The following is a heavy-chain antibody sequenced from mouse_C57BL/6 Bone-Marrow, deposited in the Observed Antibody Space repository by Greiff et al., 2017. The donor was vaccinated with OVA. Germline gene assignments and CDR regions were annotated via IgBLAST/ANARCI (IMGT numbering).Heavy chain of an antibody. J-gene: IGHJ2*01. Sequence: EVKLVESGPVLVKPGASVKMSCKASGYTFTDYYMNWVKQSHGKSLEWIGVINPYNGGTSYNQKFKGKATLTVDKSSSTAYMELRSLTSEDSAVYYCAGYYGVGDYWGQGTTLTVSS. CDR2: INPYNGGT. CDR3: AGYYGVGDY. V-gene: IGHV1-19*01. D-gene: IGHD1-1*01. CDR1: GYTFTDYY.